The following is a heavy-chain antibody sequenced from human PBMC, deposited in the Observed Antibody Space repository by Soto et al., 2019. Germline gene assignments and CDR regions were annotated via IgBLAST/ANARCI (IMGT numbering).Heavy chain of an antibody. D-gene: IGHD5-18*01. CDR1: VFTFSRYW. V-gene: IGHV3-74*01. CDR3: ARGGANTAMAHDY. CDR2: ISYDESTT. Sequence: PGGSLRLSCAASVFTFSRYWMHWVRQAPGKGLVWVSRISYDESTTDYADSVKGRFTISRDSAKNTLYLQMNSLRAEDTAVYFCARGGANTAMAHDYWGQGTLVTVPQ. J-gene: IGHJ4*02.